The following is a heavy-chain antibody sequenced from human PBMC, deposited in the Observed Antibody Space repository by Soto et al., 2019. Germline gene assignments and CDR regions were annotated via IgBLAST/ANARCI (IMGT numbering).Heavy chain of an antibody. V-gene: IGHV4-59*12. CDR1: GGSISSYY. CDR2: IYYSGST. J-gene: IGHJ6*02. Sequence: SETLSLTCTVSGGSISSYYWSWIRQPPGKGLEWIGYIYYSGSTNYNPSLKSRVTISVDTSKNQFSLKLSSVTAADTAVYYCAGYSSSWYLNYYYYGMDVWGQGTTVTVSS. CDR3: AGYSSSWYLNYYYYGMDV. D-gene: IGHD6-13*01.